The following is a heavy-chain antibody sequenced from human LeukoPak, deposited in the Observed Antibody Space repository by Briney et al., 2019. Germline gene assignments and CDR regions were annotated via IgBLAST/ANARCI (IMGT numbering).Heavy chain of an antibody. J-gene: IGHJ4*02. CDR2: IYTSGST. Sequence: SETLSLTCTVSGGSISSYYWSWIRQPAGKGLEWIGRIYTSGSTNYNPSLKSRVTMSVDTSKNQFSLKLSSVTAADTAVYYCAREGGFGESYYFDYWGQGTLVTVSS. D-gene: IGHD3-10*01. CDR3: AREGGFGESYYFDY. CDR1: GGSISSYY. V-gene: IGHV4-4*07.